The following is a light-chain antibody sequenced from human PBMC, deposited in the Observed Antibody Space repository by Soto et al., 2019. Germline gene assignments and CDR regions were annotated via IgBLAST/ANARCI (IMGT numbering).Light chain of an antibody. CDR2: DAS. Sequence: DIQMTQSPSSLSASVGDRVTITCQASQDIKNYLNWYQQKSGEAPKLLIYDASDLETGVPSRFSGSGSGTDFTFTINSLQPEDIATYYCQQYDNLPLTFGGGTKVAIK. J-gene: IGKJ4*01. CDR1: QDIKNY. V-gene: IGKV1-33*01. CDR3: QQYDNLPLT.